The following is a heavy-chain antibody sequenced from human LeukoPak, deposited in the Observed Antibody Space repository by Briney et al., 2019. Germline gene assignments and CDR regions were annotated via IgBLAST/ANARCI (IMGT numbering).Heavy chain of an antibody. CDR2: IYYSGST. D-gene: IGHD6-19*01. Sequence: PSETLPLTCTVSGGSISSSSYYWGWIRQPPGKGLEWIGSIYYSGSTYYNPSLKSRVTISVDTSKNQFSLKLSSVTAADTAVYYCASPTGYSSGWFLFDYWGQGTLVTVSS. J-gene: IGHJ4*02. CDR1: GGSISSSSYY. V-gene: IGHV4-39*01. CDR3: ASPTGYSSGWFLFDY.